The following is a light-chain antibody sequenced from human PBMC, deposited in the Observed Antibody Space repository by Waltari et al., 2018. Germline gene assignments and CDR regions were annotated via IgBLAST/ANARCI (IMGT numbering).Light chain of an antibody. CDR3: QHYESLPVT. CDR2: HAS. V-gene: IGKV3-20*01. CDR1: QSISKD. Sequence: SCRTSQSISKDLAWYQQKPGQAPTLLIYHASSRATGIPDRFSGSGSGTDFSLTISRLEPEDFAVYYCQHYESLPVTFGQGTKVEIK. J-gene: IGKJ1*01.